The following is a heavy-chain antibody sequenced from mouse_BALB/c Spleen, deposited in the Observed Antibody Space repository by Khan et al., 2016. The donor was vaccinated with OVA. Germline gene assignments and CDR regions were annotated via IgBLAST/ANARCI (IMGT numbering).Heavy chain of an antibody. D-gene: IGHD2-14*01. Sequence: QVQLKESGPGLVAPSQSLSITCTVSGFSLSRYNIHWVRQPPGKGLEWLGMIWGGGGTDYNSTLKSRLSISKANSKVEVFLKMNSLQTDGSAMYDCAVDYYRTDGYYAMDYWGQGTSVTVSS. CDR3: AVDYYRTDGYYAMDY. CDR2: IWGGGGT. CDR1: GFSLSRYN. J-gene: IGHJ4*01. V-gene: IGHV2-6-4*01.